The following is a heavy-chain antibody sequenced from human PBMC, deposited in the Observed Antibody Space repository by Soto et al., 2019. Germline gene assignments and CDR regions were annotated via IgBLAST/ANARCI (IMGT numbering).Heavy chain of an antibody. CDR2: ISISSDYI. Sequence: EVQLVESGGGLVKPGGSLRLSCAASGFPFSDYSMNWARQAPGKGLEWVSFISISSDYIHYADSVAGRFTISRDNARNSLYLQMNSLRVEDTAVYYCAKVGDYYDSAGYPEYFHHWGQGTLVTVSS. V-gene: IGHV3-21*01. D-gene: IGHD3-22*01. J-gene: IGHJ1*01. CDR1: GFPFSDYS. CDR3: AKVGDYYDSAGYPEYFHH.